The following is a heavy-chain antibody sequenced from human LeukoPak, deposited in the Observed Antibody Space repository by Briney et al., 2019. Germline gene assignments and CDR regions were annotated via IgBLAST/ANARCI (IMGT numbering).Heavy chain of an antibody. CDR2: IRYDGSNK. CDR3: AKRALDQYDKAFDI. J-gene: IGHJ3*02. CDR1: GFTFSSYG. Sequence: GGSLRLSCAASGFTFSSYGMHWVRQAPGKGLEWVAFIRYDGSNKYYADSVKGRFTISRDNSKNTLYLQMNSLRAEDTAVYYCAKRALDQYDKAFDIWGQGTMVTVSS. V-gene: IGHV3-30*02. D-gene: IGHD3-22*01.